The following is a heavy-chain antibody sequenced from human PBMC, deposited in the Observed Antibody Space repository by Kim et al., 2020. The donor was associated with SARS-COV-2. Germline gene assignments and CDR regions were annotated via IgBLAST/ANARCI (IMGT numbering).Heavy chain of an antibody. CDR2: ISYDGSNK. V-gene: IGHV3-30*18. CDR3: AKELGIRIFGVVITRKGIDA. Sequence: GGSLRLSCAASGFTFSSYGMHWVRQAPGKGLEWVAVISYDGSNKYYADSVKGRFTISRDNSKNTLYLQMNSLRAEDTAVYYCAKELGIRIFGVVITRKGIDAWGQGTTVTVSS. CDR1: GFTFSSYG. J-gene: IGHJ6*02. D-gene: IGHD3-3*01.